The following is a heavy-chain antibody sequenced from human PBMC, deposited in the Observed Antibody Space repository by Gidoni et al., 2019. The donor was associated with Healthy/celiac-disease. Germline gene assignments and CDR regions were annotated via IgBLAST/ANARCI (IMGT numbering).Heavy chain of an antibody. Sequence: QVQLQESGPGLVKPSETLSLTCTVSVGSVSSGSYYWSWIRQPPGKGLEWIGYIYYSGSTNYNPSLKSRVTISVDTSKNQFSLKLSSVTAADTAVYYCARDRRPWDGSGILYYYYYGMDVWGQGTTVTVSS. CDR1: VGSVSSGSYY. CDR2: IYYSGST. CDR3: ARDRRPWDGSGILYYYYYGMDV. V-gene: IGHV4-61*01. D-gene: IGHD3-10*01. J-gene: IGHJ6*02.